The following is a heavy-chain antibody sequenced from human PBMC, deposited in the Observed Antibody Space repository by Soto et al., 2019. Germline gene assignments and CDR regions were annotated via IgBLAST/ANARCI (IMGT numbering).Heavy chain of an antibody. D-gene: IGHD2-21*02. Sequence: SGTLSLTCAVYGGSVRGYYWSWIRQPPGKGLEWIGYIYYSGSTYYNPSLKSRVTISVDTSKNQFSLKLSSVTAADTAVYYCARDSINLVVTTYYYGMDVWGQGTTVTVSS. CDR1: GGSVRGYY. V-gene: IGHV4-34*11. CDR2: IYYSGST. CDR3: ARDSINLVVTTYYYGMDV. J-gene: IGHJ6*02.